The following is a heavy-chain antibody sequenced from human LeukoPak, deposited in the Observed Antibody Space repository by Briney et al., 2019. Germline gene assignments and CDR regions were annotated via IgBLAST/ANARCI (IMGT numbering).Heavy chain of an antibody. CDR3: ATVLRPGGYDWRDFDY. CDR1: GYTLTELS. J-gene: IGHJ4*02. CDR2: FDPEDGET. V-gene: IGHV1-24*01. D-gene: IGHD5-12*01. Sequence: GASVKVSCKVSGYTLTELSMHWVRQAPGKGLEWMGGFDPEDGETIYAQKFQGRVTMTEDTSTDTAYMKLSSLRSEDTAVYYCATVLRPGGYDWRDFDYWGQGTLVTVSS.